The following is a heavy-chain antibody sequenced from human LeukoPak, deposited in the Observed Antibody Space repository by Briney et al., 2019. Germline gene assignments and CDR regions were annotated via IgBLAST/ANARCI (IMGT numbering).Heavy chain of an antibody. CDR1: GFTFSTYT. D-gene: IGHD2-2*01. CDR2: ITNGGSYI. V-gene: IGHV3-21*01. J-gene: IGHJ5*02. Sequence: GGSLRLSCAASGFTFSTYTMNWVRQAPGKGLEWVSSITNGGSYIYYADSVKGRFTISRDNAKNLLYLQMNSLRAEDTAVYYCAKGAGYCSSTSCYSWFDPWGQGTLVTVSS. CDR3: AKGAGYCSSTSCYSWFDP.